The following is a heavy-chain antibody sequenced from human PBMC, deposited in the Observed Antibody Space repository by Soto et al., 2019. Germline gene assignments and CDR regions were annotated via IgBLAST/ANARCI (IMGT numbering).Heavy chain of an antibody. CDR1: GFSFSSYV. CDR3: AKAGYSFFFDY. CDR2: ISADDGST. J-gene: IGHJ4*02. Sequence: EVQLLESGGGLVQSGGSLRLSCTASGFSFSSYVMSWVRQAPGKGLEWVSEISADDGSTYYADSMKGRFTISRDNSKNTVDLQMNSLRADDTAVYYCAKAGYSFFFDYWGQGTLVTVSS. V-gene: IGHV3-23*01. D-gene: IGHD5-18*01.